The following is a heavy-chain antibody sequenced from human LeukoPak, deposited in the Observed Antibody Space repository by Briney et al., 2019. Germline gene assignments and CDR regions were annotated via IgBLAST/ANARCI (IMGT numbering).Heavy chain of an antibody. Sequence: GGSLRLSCAASGFTFSSYWMSWVRQAPGKGREWVAKIEKDGSEKHYVDSVKGRFTISRDNAKKSLYLQVNSLRIEDTAVYYCAREGTPCYFDSWGQGTLVTVSS. J-gene: IGHJ4*02. V-gene: IGHV3-7*01. D-gene: IGHD2-15*01. CDR2: IEKDGSEK. CDR1: GFTFSSYW. CDR3: AREGTPCYFDS.